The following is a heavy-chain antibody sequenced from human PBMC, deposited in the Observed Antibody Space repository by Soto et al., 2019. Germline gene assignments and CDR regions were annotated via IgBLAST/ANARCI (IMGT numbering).Heavy chain of an antibody. V-gene: IGHV4-39*01. J-gene: IGHJ4*02. CDR2: IYYSGST. CDR1: GGSISSSSYY. CDR3: ARQNRVAAAGTEYFDY. Sequence: SETLSLTCTVSGGSISSSSYYWGWIRQPPGKGLEWIGSIYYSGSTYYNPSLKSRVTISVDTSKNQFSLKLSSVTAADTAVYNCARQNRVAAAGTEYFDYWGQGTLVTVSS. D-gene: IGHD6-13*01.